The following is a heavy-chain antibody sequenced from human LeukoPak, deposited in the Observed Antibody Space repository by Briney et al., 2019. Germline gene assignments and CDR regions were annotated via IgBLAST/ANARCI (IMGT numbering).Heavy chain of an antibody. J-gene: IGHJ4*02. CDR3: AKARYTGSYHFGY. CDR2: IRYDGTIT. Sequence: GGSLRLSCAASGFTFANYAMHWVRQAAGKGMEWVAFIRYDGTITYYADSLKGRFSISRDNSKNTLFLQMNSLRVEDTAVYYCAKARYTGSYHFGYWGQGTLVTVSS. V-gene: IGHV3-30*02. CDR1: GFTFANYA. D-gene: IGHD1-26*01.